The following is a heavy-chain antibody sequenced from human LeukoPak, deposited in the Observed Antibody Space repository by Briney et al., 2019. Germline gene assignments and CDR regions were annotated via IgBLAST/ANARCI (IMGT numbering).Heavy chain of an antibody. Sequence: SSVKVSCKVSGGDFSSYSITWVRQAPGEGLQWVGRLIPVLRRPNYAQNFLGRATITADTATRTAYLELRSLGSEDTAMYYCARXXXXXTXXXXAXWGQGSLXTVSS. CDR3: ARXXXXXTXXXXAX. D-gene: IGHD1-14*01. CDR1: GGDFSSYS. J-gene: IGHJ4*02. CDR2: LIPVLRRP. V-gene: IGHV1-69*02.